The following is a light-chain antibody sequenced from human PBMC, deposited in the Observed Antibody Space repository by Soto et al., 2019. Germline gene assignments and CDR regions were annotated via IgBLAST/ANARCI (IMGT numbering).Light chain of an antibody. Sequence: QSALTQPASASGSPGQSITISCTGTSSDVGGYNYVSWYQQHPGKAPKFIIYDVSNRPSGVSNRFSGSKSGNTASLTISGLQAEDEADYYCSSYPTINTRQIVFGTGI. J-gene: IGLJ1*01. CDR1: SSDVGGYNY. CDR2: DVS. V-gene: IGLV2-14*01. CDR3: SSYPTINTRQIV.